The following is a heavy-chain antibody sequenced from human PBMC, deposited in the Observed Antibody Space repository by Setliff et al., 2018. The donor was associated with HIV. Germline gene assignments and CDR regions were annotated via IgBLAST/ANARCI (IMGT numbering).Heavy chain of an antibody. CDR3: ASALYYNFRSAYYVTPYYFDY. J-gene: IGHJ4*02. D-gene: IGHD3-3*01. V-gene: IGHV4-4*08. CDR2: IYASGT. Sequence: LSETLSLTCSVSGGSISSHFWSWIRQPPGKGLEWIASIYASGTTYNPSLKSRVTISLDTSNNQFSLKLSSVTAADTAAYYCASALYYNFRSAYYVTPYYFDYWGQGTLVTVSS. CDR1: GGSISSHF.